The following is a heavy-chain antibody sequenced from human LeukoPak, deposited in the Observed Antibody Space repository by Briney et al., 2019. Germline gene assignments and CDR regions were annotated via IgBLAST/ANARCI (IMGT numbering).Heavy chain of an antibody. CDR2: IKQDGSEK. Sequence: GGSLRLSCAASGFTFSSYWMSWVRQAPGKGLEWVANIKQDGSEKYYVDSVKGRFTISRDNAKNSLYLQMNSLRAEDTAVYYCARARPNFTIFGVVINYYMDVWGKGTTATVSS. V-gene: IGHV3-7*01. J-gene: IGHJ6*03. D-gene: IGHD3-3*01. CDR3: ARARPNFTIFGVVINYYMDV. CDR1: GFTFSSYW.